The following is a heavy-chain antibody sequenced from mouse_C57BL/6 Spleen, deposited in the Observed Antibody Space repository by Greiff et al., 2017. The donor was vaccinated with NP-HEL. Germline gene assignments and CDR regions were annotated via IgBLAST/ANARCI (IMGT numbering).Heavy chain of an antibody. D-gene: IGHD1-1*01. CDR2: ISDGGSYT. CDR1: GFTFSSYA. Sequence: EVHLVESGGGLVKPGGSLKLSCAASGFTFSSYAMSWVRQTPEKRLEWVATISDGGSYTYYPDNVKGRFTISRDNAKNNLYLQMSHLKSEDTAMYYCARGHYGGDFDYWGQGTTLTVSS. J-gene: IGHJ2*01. V-gene: IGHV5-4*01. CDR3: ARGHYGGDFDY.